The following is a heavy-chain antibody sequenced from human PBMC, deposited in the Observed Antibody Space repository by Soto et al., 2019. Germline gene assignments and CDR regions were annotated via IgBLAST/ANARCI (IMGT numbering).Heavy chain of an antibody. Sequence: QGLLIQSGAEVRRPGATVKISCKASENTFTNFFFHWVRQAPGRSLEWLGMVNPTFGVTKYEQNFQGRRTMPGDTSTSTVFLEVRGLTSNDTALYFCARVTYGDYNFLDSWGHGTLVTVSS. D-gene: IGHD4-17*01. J-gene: IGHJ5*01. V-gene: IGHV1-46*01. CDR3: ARVTYGDYNFLDS. CDR1: ENTFTNFF. CDR2: VNPTFGVT.